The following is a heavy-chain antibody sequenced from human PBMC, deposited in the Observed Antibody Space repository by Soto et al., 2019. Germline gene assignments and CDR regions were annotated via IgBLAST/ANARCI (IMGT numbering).Heavy chain of an antibody. Sequence: SETLSLSCSLYGGSLSSYYWSLIRPPPGKGLEWIGYIYYSGSTNYNPSLKSRVTISVDTSKNQFSLKLSSVTAADTAVYYCARLDGYNYEFDYWGQGKLVTVSS. CDR3: ARLDGYNYEFDY. D-gene: IGHD5-12*01. CDR1: GGSLSSYY. J-gene: IGHJ4*02. V-gene: IGHV4-59*01. CDR2: IYYSGST.